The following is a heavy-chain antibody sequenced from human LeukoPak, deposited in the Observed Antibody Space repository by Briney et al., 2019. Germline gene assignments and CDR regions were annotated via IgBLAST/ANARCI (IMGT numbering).Heavy chain of an antibody. CDR2: INPSGGST. V-gene: IGHV1-69*04. D-gene: IGHD7-27*01. CDR3: ARDHDLTGTYEYLKY. J-gene: IGHJ1*01. CDR1: GGTFSSYA. Sequence: GASVKVSCKASGGTFSSYAISWVRQAPGQGLEWMGIINPSGGSTSYAQKFQGRVTITADKSTNTAYMELSSLKSEDTAVYYCARDHDLTGTYEYLKYWGQGTLVAVSS.